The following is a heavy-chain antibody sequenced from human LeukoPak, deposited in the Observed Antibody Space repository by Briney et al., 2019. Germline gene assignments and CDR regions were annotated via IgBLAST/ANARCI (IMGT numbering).Heavy chain of an antibody. Sequence: GGSLRLSCAASGFTFSSYWMSWVRQAPGKGLERVANIKQDGSEKYYVDSVKGRFTISRDNAKNSLYLQMNSLRAEDTAVYYCAGEGALAAAGTDYYYGMDVWGQGTTVTVSS. CDR3: AGEGALAAAGTDYYYGMDV. V-gene: IGHV3-7*01. CDR1: GFTFSSYW. D-gene: IGHD6-13*01. J-gene: IGHJ6*02. CDR2: IKQDGSEK.